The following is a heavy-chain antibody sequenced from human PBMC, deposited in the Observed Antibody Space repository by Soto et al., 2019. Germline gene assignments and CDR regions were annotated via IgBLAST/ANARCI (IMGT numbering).Heavy chain of an antibody. CDR2: TYYRSKWYN. J-gene: IGHJ6*02. CDR3: ARDYTSSIAVAYHYSNYGMDD. D-gene: IGHD6-19*01. CDR1: VHLFSRNSAA. Sequence: PSQTLSLTCAISVHLFSRNSAAWNWIRRSPSRGLEWLGRTYYRSKWYNDYAVSVKSRITINPDTSKNQFSLQLNSVTPEDTAVYYCARDYTSSIAVAYHYSNYGMDDWGQGTTVTVSS. V-gene: IGHV6-1*01.